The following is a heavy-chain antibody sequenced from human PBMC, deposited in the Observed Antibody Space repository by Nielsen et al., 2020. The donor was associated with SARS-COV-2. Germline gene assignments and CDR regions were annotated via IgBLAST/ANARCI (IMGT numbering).Heavy chain of an antibody. CDR1: GLSVNSNY. CDR2: LYSNGAT. V-gene: IGHV3-53*04. Sequence: GESLKISCAAFGLSVNSNYMNWVRQAPGTGLEWVSSLYSNGATFYANSVMGRFTISRHDSSNSVYLQMDGLRPDDTAVYFCARENVNGCLDVWGQGTMVTVSA. D-gene: IGHD2-8*01. J-gene: IGHJ3*01. CDR3: ARENVNGCLDV.